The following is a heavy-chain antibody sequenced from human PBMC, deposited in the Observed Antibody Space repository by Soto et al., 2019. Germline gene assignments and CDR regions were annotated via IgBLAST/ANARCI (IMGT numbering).Heavy chain of an antibody. V-gene: IGHV3-9*01. Sequence: SLRLSCAASGFTFDDYAMHWVRQVPWKGLEWVSGINCNSGSIGYGDSVKGRFAISRDNAKNSLHLQMNSLSAEDTAFYYCVKDESINWYSGHFRHWGQGTLVTVSS. J-gene: IGHJ1*01. CDR3: VKDESINWYSGHFRH. CDR2: INCNSGSI. CDR1: GFTFDDYA. D-gene: IGHD6-13*01.